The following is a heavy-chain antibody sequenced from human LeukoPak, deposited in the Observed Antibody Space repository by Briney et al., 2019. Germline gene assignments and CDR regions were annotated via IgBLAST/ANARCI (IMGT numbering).Heavy chain of an antibody. D-gene: IGHD5-12*01. J-gene: IGHJ4*02. V-gene: IGHV3-21*01. CDR2: ISSSSSYI. CDR3: AREERVATIFDY. CDR1: GFTFSSYS. Sequence: GGSLRLSCAASGFTFSSYSMNWVRQAPGKGLEWVSSISSSSSYIYYADSVKGRFTISRDNAKNSLYLQMNSLRAEDTAVYYCAREERVATIFDYWGQGTLVTVSS.